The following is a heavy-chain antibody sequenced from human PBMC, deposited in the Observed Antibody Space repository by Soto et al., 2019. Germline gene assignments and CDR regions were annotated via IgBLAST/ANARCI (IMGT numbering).Heavy chain of an antibody. CDR1: GGTFNSYY. V-gene: IGHV1-69*06. CDR3: TRRGRQSANWFDP. Sequence: QVQLVQSGAEVKTPGSSVKVSCKASGGTFNSYYIDWVRQAPGQGFEWMGGITHMAGRTNYAQRFQGRVTFSADKSINTVYIKVNILTNEDTAVYYCTRRGRQSANWFDPGGQGTLVTVSS. CDR2: ITHMAGRT. J-gene: IGHJ5*02.